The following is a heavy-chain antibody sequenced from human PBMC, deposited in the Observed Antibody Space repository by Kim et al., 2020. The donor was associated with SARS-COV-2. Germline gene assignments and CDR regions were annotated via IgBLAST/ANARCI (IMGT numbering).Heavy chain of an antibody. J-gene: IGHJ6*03. CDR3: TRVQLADYYDSDGYSYYNYYMDV. CDR2: IRSKAYGGTT. V-gene: IGHV3-49*04. D-gene: IGHD3-22*01. Sequence: GGSLRLSCTASGFTFGDYAMSWVRQAPGRGLEWVGFIRSKAYGGTTEYAASVEGRFTISRDDSKSIAYLQMNSLKTEDTAVYYCTRVQLADYYDSDGYSYYNYYMDVWGKGTTVTVSS. CDR1: GFTFGDYA.